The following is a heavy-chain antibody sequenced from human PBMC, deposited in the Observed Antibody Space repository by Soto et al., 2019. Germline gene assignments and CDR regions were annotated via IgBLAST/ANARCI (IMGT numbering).Heavy chain of an antibody. Sequence: PGGSLILSCAVSGFTFADHAVHWVRQSGGKCLEWVSFINADGSEKYYADSVRGRFTISRDNSKASFYLQMNSLRLEDTAMYYCAKAKFYYDSSPYDSWGQGTLVTVSS. D-gene: IGHD3-22*01. V-gene: IGHV3-43D*04. CDR2: INADGSEK. CDR3: AKAKFYYDSSPYDS. J-gene: IGHJ4*02. CDR1: GFTFADHA.